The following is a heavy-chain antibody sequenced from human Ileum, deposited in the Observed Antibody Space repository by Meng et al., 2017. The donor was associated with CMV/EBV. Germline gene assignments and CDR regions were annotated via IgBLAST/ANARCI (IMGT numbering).Heavy chain of an antibody. V-gene: IGHV2-5*01. J-gene: IGHJ5*02. D-gene: IGHD5-12*01. Sequence: FSGFSLDTSGLGVGWIRQPPGKALEWLAVIYQNDDKRYSPSLKSRLTITGDTSKNQVVLTMTNMDPVDTATYYCAHKVSDYSGSFFDPWGQGTLVTVSS. CDR3: AHKVSDYSGSFFDP. CDR1: GFSLDTSGLG. CDR2: IYQNDDK.